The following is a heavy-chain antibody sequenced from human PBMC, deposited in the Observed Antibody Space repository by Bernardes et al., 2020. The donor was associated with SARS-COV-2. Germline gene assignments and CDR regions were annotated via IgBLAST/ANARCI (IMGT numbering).Heavy chain of an antibody. V-gene: IGHV3-30*18. CDR2: ISYDGSNK. D-gene: IGHD3-16*02. CDR3: AKGPRGLRLGELSLDY. CDR1: GFTFSSYC. J-gene: IGHJ4*02. Sequence: GGSLRLSCAVSGFTFSSYCMHWVRQAPGKGLEWVAVISYDGSNKYYADSVKGRFTISSDNSKNTLYLQMNSLRAEDTAVYYCAKGPRGLRLGELSLDYWGQGTLVTVSS.